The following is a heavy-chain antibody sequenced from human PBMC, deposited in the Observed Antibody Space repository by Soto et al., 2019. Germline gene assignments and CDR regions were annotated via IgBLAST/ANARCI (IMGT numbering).Heavy chain of an antibody. Sequence: GGSLRLSCAASGFTFSSYGMHWVRQAPGKGLEWVAVISYDGSNKYYADSVKGRFTISRDNSKNTLYLQMNSLRAEDTAVYYCAKTYMVTPHDYYYGMDVWGQETTVTVSS. CDR1: GFTFSSYG. J-gene: IGHJ6*02. D-gene: IGHD5-18*01. V-gene: IGHV3-30*18. CDR3: AKTYMVTPHDYYYGMDV. CDR2: ISYDGSNK.